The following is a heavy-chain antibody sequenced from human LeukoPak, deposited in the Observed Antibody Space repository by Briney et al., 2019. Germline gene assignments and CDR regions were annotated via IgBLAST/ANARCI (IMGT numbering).Heavy chain of an antibody. V-gene: IGHV3-23*01. CDR3: AKRYYGSETYFALDI. CDR2: VTGGGTGT. Sequence: GGSLRLSCAASGFTFSNYGMYWVRQAPGEGLEWVSAVTGGGTGTYYADSVKGRFTISRDNSKNTLYLQMNGLRAEDTAVYFCAKRYYGSETYFALDIWGQGTVVTVSS. D-gene: IGHD3-10*01. CDR1: GFTFSNYG. J-gene: IGHJ3*02.